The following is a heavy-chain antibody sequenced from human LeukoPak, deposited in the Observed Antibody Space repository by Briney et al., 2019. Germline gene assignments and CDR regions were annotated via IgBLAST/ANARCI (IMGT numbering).Heavy chain of an antibody. Sequence: GGSLRLSCAASGFRFSAYAMNWVRQAPAKGLEWVSSIGSSGSYMYYGDSVKGRFTVPRDNAKNSLYLEMNSLRAEDTAVYYCARDDYGSGTPTIDYWGQGTLVSVAS. V-gene: IGHV3-21*01. CDR1: GFRFSAYA. D-gene: IGHD3-16*01. CDR2: IGSSGSYM. CDR3: ARDDYGSGTPTIDY. J-gene: IGHJ4*02.